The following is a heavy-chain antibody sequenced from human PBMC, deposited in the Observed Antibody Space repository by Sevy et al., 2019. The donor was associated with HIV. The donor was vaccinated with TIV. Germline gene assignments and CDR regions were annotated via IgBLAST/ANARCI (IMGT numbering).Heavy chain of an antibody. CDR3: VRDWSHAFDQ. V-gene: IGHV3-48*01. D-gene: IGHD3-3*01. CDR2: VFTSGSFT. Sequence: GGSLRLSCAASGFAFSGYTMNWVRQAPGKGLEWVSFVFTSGSFTTYADSVKGRFTISRDDAKNSLYLQMNGLRTDDTAVYYCVRDWSHAFDQWGQGILVTVS. CDR1: GFAFSGYT. J-gene: IGHJ4*02.